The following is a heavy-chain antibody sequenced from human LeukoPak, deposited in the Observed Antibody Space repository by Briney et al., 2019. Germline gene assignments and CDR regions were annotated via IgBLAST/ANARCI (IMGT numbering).Heavy chain of an antibody. Sequence: GGSLRLSCAASGFTFSGSAMHWVRQASGKGLEWVGRIRSKANSYATAYAASVKGRFTISRDDSKNTAYLQMNSLKTEDTAVYYCTLTGTTLKYYYYYYYMDVWGKGTTVTISS. CDR1: GFTFSGSA. CDR2: IRSKANSYAT. J-gene: IGHJ6*03. D-gene: IGHD1-20*01. CDR3: TLTGTTLKYYYYYYYMDV. V-gene: IGHV3-73*01.